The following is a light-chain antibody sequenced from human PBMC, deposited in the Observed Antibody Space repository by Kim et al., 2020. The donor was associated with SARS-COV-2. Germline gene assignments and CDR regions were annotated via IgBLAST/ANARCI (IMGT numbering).Light chain of an antibody. CDR2: AAS. Sequence: DIQMTQSPSSLSASVGDRVTITCRASQSISSYLNWYQQKPGKAPKLLIYAASSLQSEVPSRFSGSGSGTAFTLTISSLQPEDFTTYYCQQSYSTPYTFGQGTKLEI. J-gene: IGKJ2*01. V-gene: IGKV1-39*01. CDR3: QQSYSTPYT. CDR1: QSISSY.